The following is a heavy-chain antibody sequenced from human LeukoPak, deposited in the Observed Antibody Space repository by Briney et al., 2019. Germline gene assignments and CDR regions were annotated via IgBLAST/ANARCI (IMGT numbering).Heavy chain of an antibody. D-gene: IGHD5-12*01. J-gene: IGHJ4*02. V-gene: IGHV1-18*01. Sequence: ASVTVSCKASGYTFTSYGISWVRQAPGQGLEWMGWISAYNGNTNYAQKLQGRVTMTTDTSTSTAYMELRSLRSDDTAVYFCARAVGDSGHGRFFDYWGQGTLVTVSS. CDR1: GYTFTSYG. CDR3: ARAVGDSGHGRFFDY. CDR2: ISAYNGNT.